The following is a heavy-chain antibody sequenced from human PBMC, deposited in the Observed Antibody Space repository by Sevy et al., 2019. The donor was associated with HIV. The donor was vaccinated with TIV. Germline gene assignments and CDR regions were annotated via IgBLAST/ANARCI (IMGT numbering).Heavy chain of an antibody. CDR2: FYINGNT. CDR3: VREAFCSSATCYRPY. V-gene: IGHV3-66*01. Sequence: GGSLRLSCAASGFTVSSNYMSWVRQAPGKGLEWVSIFYINGNTYYSDSVKGRFIISRDTSQNTVFRHMNSLRAEDTAVYYCVREAFCSSATCYRPYWGQGTLVTVSS. D-gene: IGHD2-2*01. J-gene: IGHJ4*02. CDR1: GFTVSSNY.